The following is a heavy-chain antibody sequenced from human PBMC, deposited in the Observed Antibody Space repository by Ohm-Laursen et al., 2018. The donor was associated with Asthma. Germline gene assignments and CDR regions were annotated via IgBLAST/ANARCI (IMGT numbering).Heavy chain of an antibody. V-gene: IGHV1-69*10. CDR3: ARDHSSGYSFSFDY. CDR2: IIPIFDIP. Sequence: VKVSCKASGGTFSSYAINWVRQAPGQGLEWVGAIIPIFDIPNYAEKFQGRVTITADKSTSTAYMELSSLRSEDTAVYYCARDHSSGYSFSFDYWGQGTLVTVSS. J-gene: IGHJ4*02. CDR1: GGTFSSYA. D-gene: IGHD3-22*01.